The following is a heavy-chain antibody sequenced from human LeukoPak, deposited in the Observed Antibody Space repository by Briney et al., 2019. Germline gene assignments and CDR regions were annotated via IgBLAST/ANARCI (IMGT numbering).Heavy chain of an antibody. CDR1: GYSFTGYW. CDR3: ARQYGRPFDY. Sequence: GESLKISCKGSGYSFTGYWIGWVRQMPGKGLEWMGIIYPGDSDTRYSPSFQGQVTISADKSINTAYLQWSSLKATDTGIYYCARQYGRPFDYWGQGTLVTVSS. J-gene: IGHJ4*02. D-gene: IGHD4-17*01. V-gene: IGHV5-51*01. CDR2: IYPGDSDT.